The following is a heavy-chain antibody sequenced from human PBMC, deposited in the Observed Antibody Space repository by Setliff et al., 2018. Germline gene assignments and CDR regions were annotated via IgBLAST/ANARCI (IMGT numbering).Heavy chain of an antibody. CDR2: INHRGST. V-gene: IGHV4-34*01. CDR1: GGTFSDYH. CDR3: ARGRNIAARLLDS. J-gene: IGHJ4*02. D-gene: IGHD6-6*01. Sequence: SETLSLTCARSGGTFSDYHWTWIRQSPEKGLEWIGEINHRGSTNYNPSLKSRVTISIDTSKDQFSLKLISMTAADTAVYYCARGRNIAARLLDSWGQGTLVTVSS.